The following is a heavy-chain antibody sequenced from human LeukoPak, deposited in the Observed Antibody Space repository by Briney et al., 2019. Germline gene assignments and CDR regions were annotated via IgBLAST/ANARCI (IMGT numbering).Heavy chain of an antibody. CDR3: ARGYGSGSYRFDY. D-gene: IGHD3-10*01. V-gene: IGHV4-39*07. CDR1: GGSISSSSYY. CDR2: IYYSGST. Sequence: SETLPLTCTVSGGSISSSSYYWGWIRQPPGKGLEWIGSIYYSGSTYYNPSLKSRVTISVDTSKNQFSLKLSSVTAADTAVYYCARGYGSGSYRFDYWGQGTLVTVSS. J-gene: IGHJ4*02.